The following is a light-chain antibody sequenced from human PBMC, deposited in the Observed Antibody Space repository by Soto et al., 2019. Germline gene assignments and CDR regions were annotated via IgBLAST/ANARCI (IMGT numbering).Light chain of an antibody. CDR2: DVS. Sequence: EIVLTQSPATLSLSPGERATLSCRAIQSVSRYLAWYQQKPGQAPRLLIYDVSNRATGIPARFSGSGSGTAFTLTISSLEPEDFAVYHCQQRSNWPLTFGGGTKVEVK. CDR3: QQRSNWPLT. J-gene: IGKJ4*01. CDR1: QSVSRY. V-gene: IGKV3-11*01.